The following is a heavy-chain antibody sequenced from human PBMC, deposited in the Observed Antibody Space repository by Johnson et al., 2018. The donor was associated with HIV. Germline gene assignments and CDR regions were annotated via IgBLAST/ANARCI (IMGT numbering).Heavy chain of an antibody. CDR3: ARDGRDLVTRGSFDV. D-gene: IGHD3-9*01. Sequence: EVQLVESGGGLVQPGGSLRLSCAGSGFTFSTYVMTWVRQAPGKGLEWVSGISWNSGSIGYVDSVKGRFTVSRDNAKKFLYLHMNSLRAEDTAVYYCARDGRDLVTRGSFDVGGQGTVVTVSS. CDR1: GFTFSTYV. J-gene: IGHJ3*01. CDR2: ISWNSGSI. V-gene: IGHV3-9*01.